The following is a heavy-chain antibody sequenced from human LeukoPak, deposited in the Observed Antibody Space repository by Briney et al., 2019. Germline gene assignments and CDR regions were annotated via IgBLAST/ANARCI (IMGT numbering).Heavy chain of an antibody. CDR1: GGSISSYY. J-gene: IGHJ5*02. Sequence: SETLSLTCTVSGGSISSYYWSWIRQLPGKGLEWIGYIYYSGSTNYNPSLKSRVTISVDTSKNQFSLKLSSVTAADTAVYYCASHTSGWSGWFDPWGQGILVTVSS. CDR3: ASHTSGWSGWFDP. V-gene: IGHV4-59*01. D-gene: IGHD6-19*01. CDR2: IYYSGST.